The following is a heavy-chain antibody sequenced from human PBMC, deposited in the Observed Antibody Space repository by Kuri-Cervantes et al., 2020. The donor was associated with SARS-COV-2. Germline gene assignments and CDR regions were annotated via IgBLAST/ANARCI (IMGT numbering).Heavy chain of an antibody. CDR1: GFSFRNFG. CDR2: ISSTSSYI. V-gene: IGHV3-21*01. J-gene: IGHJ3*02. CDR3: ARGRPDHDSSGDYPLGGAFDI. D-gene: IGHD3-22*01. Sequence: GESLKISCGASGFSFRNFGITWVRQAPGKGLEWVSSISSTSSYIKYADSVKGRFTIARDNARNTLYLQMHSLRAEDTAVYYCARGRPDHDSSGDYPLGGAFDIWGQGTMVTVSS.